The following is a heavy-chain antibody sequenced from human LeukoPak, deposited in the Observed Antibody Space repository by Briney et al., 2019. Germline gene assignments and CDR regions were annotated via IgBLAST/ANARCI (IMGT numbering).Heavy chain of an antibody. D-gene: IGHD6-19*01. CDR3: ARGRMAVAATGGWYDP. CDR1: GGTFSSYA. Sequence: GASVKVSCKASGGTFSSYAISWVRQAPGQGLEWMGGIIPIFGTANYAQKFQGRVTITTDESTSTAYMELRSLRSDDTAVYYCARGRMAVAATGGWYDPWGQGTLVTVSS. J-gene: IGHJ5*02. V-gene: IGHV1-69*05. CDR2: IIPIFGTA.